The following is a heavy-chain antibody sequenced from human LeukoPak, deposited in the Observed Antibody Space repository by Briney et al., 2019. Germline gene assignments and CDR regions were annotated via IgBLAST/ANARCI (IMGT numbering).Heavy chain of an antibody. J-gene: IGHJ3*02. Sequence: PSETLSLTCAVYGGSFSGYYWSWIRQPPGKGLEWIGEINHSGSTNYNPSLKSRVTISVDTSKNQFSLKLSPVTAADTAVYYCAGIWFGELLSTNFDAFDIWGQGTMVTVSS. D-gene: IGHD3-10*01. CDR2: INHSGST. CDR3: AGIWFGELLSTNFDAFDI. CDR1: GGSFSGYY. V-gene: IGHV4-34*01.